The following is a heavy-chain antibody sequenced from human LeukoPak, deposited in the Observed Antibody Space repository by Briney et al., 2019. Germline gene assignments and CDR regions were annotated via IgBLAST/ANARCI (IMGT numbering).Heavy chain of an antibody. D-gene: IGHD3-9*01. CDR3: AGHEGLTYYYYGTDV. CDR1: GGSFSGCY. CDR2: INYSGST. V-gene: IGHV4-34*01. J-gene: IGHJ6*02. Sequence: SETLSLTCAVYGGSFSGCYWSWIRQSPGKGLEWIGEINYSGSTNYNPSLKSRVTISVDTSKNQFSLKLSSVTAADTAVYYCAGHEGLTYYYYGTDVWGQGTTVTVSS.